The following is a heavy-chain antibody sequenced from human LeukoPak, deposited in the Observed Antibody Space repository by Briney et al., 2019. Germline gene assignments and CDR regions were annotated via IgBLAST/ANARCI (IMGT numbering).Heavy chain of an antibody. CDR3: ARAGNIRFDY. V-gene: IGHV3-23*01. D-gene: IGHD2/OR15-2a*01. J-gene: IGHJ4*02. Sequence: GGSLRLSCAASGFTLSNYAMSWVRQAPGKGLEWVSGISGSDGSTYYADSVKGRFTISRDNSKNTLYLQMNSLRAEDTAVYYCARAGNIRFDYWGQGTLVTVSS. CDR1: GFTLSNYA. CDR2: ISGSDGST.